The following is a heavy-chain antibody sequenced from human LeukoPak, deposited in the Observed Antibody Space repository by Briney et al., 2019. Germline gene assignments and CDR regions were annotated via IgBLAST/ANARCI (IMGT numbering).Heavy chain of an antibody. V-gene: IGHV4-34*01. CDR2: INHSGST. J-gene: IGHJ4*02. CDR1: GGSFSGYY. Sequence: SETLSLTCAVYGGSFSGYYWSWIRQPPGKGLEWIGEINHSGSTNYNPSLKSRVTISVDTSKNQFSLKLSSVTAADTAVYYCARIMWIPFDYWGQGTLVTVSS. CDR3: ARIMWIPFDY. D-gene: IGHD5-18*01.